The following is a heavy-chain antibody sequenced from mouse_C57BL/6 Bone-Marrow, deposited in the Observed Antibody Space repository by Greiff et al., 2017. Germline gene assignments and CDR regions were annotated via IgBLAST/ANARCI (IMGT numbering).Heavy chain of an antibody. CDR2: IDPENGDT. V-gene: IGHV14-4*01. Sequence: EVQLQQSGAELVRPGASVKLSCTASGFNIKDDYMHWVKQRPVQGLEWIGWIDPENGDTEYASKFQGKATITADTSSNTAYLQLSSLTSEDTAVYYCATYGLCDNGGQGTTLTVSS. D-gene: IGHD1-1*02. CDR1: GFNIKDDY. J-gene: IGHJ2*01. CDR3: ATYGLCDN.